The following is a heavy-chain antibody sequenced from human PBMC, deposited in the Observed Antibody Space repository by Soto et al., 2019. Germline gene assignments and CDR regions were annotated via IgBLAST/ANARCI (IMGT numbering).Heavy chain of an antibody. J-gene: IGHJ6*04. CDR1: GYTFTSYG. V-gene: IGHV1-18*01. CDR3: ARSWVTGKGGMDV. D-gene: IGHD3-16*01. CDR2: INGYTGNT. Sequence: QVQLVQSGAEVKKPGSSVKVSCKASGYTFTSYGFSWVRQAPGQGLEWMGWINGYTGNTNYAQKFQGRVTMTTDTSTSTAYMELWTLISDDTAVYYCARSWVTGKGGMDVWGKGTTVTVSS.